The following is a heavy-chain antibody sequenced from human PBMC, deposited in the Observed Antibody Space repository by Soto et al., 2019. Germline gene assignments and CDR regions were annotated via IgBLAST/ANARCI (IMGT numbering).Heavy chain of an antibody. CDR2: ISYDGSNK. V-gene: IGHV3-30-3*01. CDR1: GFTFSSYA. J-gene: IGHJ4*02. Sequence: QVQLVESGGGVVQPGRSLRLSCAASGFTFSSYAMHWVRQAPGKGLEWVAVISYDGSNKYYADSVKGRFTISRDNSKNTLYLQMNSLRAEDTAVYYCAREGSYYDSSGYLAGEGRFFDYWGQGTLVTVSS. D-gene: IGHD3-22*01. CDR3: AREGSYYDSSGYLAGEGRFFDY.